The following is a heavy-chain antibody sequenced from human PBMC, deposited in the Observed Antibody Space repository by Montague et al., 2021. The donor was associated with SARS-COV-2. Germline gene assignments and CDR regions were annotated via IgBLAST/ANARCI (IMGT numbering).Heavy chain of an antibody. CDR1: GGSFSGYY. Sequence: SETLSLTCSVYGGSFSGYYWSWIRQFPGKGLEWIGEVSHSESTNYNSSLKSRVTITIDSSKNHFYLQLRPVTAADTAVYYCARCSIGWSILDVWGQGSTVTVSS. J-gene: IGHJ6*02. D-gene: IGHD6-19*01. V-gene: IGHV4-34*01. CDR2: VSHSEST. CDR3: ARCSIGWSILDV.